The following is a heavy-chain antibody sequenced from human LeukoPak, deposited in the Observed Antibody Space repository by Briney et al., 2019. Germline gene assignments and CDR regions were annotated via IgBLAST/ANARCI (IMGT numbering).Heavy chain of an antibody. CDR2: INPNSGGT. D-gene: IGHD6-13*01. V-gene: IGHV1-2*04. CDR3: ARVIAAGHNYDAFDI. Sequence: ASVKVSCKASGYTFTGYYMHWVRQAPGQGLEWMGWINPNSGGTNYAQKFQGWVTMTRDTSISTAYMELSRLRSDDTAVYYCARVIAAGHNYDAFDIWGQGTMVTVSS. J-gene: IGHJ3*02. CDR1: GYTFTGYY.